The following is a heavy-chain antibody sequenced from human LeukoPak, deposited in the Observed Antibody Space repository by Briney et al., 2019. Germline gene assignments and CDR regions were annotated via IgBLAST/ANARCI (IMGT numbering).Heavy chain of an antibody. D-gene: IGHD4-17*01. J-gene: IGHJ4*02. CDR2: IYPGDSDT. CDR1: GYTFNNNY. V-gene: IGHV5-51*01. CDR3: VRGNQKYGDYVRD. Sequence: GESLKISCKASGYTFNNNYVAWVRQMSGKGLEWMGIIYPGDSDTRYSPSFQGHVTISADESISTAYLQWSSVTATDSAMYYCVRGNQKYGDYVRDWGQGTRVSISS.